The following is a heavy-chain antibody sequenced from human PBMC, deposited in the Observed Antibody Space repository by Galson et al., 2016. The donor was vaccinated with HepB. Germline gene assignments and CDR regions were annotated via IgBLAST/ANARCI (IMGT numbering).Heavy chain of an antibody. CDR2: IDGGGDK. V-gene: IGHV2-70*01. J-gene: IGHJ6*02. Sequence: PALVKPTQTLTLTCTFSGFSLSTSGMRVIWIRQPPGKALEWLSLIDGGGDKYYSISLKTRLTISKDTSKNQVVLTMTNMDPVDTGTYYCARIRYTNTGYSYYYGMDVWGQGTAVTVSS. CDR3: ARIRYTNTGYSYYYGMDV. CDR1: GFSLSTSGMR. D-gene: IGHD1-14*01.